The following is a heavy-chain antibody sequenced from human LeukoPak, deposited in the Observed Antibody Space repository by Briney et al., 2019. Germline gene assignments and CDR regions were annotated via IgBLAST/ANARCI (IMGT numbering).Heavy chain of an antibody. CDR2: IYYSGST. CDR3: ARGHSSSWYDKYFQH. D-gene: IGHD6-13*01. J-gene: IGHJ1*01. Sequence: KSSETLSLTCTVSGGSISSGGYYWSWIRQPPGKGLEWIGYIYYSGSTYYNPSLKSRVTISVDTSKNQFSLKLSSVTAADTAVYYCARGHSSSWYDKYFQHWGQGTLVTVSS. CDR1: GGSISSGGYY. V-gene: IGHV4-30-4*01.